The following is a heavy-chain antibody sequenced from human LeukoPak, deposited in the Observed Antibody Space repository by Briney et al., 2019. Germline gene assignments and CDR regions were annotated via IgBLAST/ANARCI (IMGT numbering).Heavy chain of an antibody. CDR1: GFTFSSYG. D-gene: IGHD3-22*01. J-gene: IGHJ4*02. Sequence: GGSLRLSCAASGFTFSSYGMHWVRQAPGKGLEWVAVIWYDGSNKYYADSVKGRFTISRDNSKNTLYLQMNSLRAEDTAVYYCARAHHYDSSAYFDYWGQGTLVTVSS. CDR2: IWYDGSNK. CDR3: ARAHHYDSSAYFDY. V-gene: IGHV3-33*01.